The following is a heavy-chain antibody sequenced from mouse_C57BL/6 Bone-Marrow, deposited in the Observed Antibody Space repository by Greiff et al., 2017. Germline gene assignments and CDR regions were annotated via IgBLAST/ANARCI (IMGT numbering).Heavy chain of an antibody. CDR3: ARSGANWDIDY. CDR1: GYTFTSYW. V-gene: IGHV1-72*01. CDR2: IDPTSGGT. J-gene: IGHJ2*01. Sequence: QVQLQQPGAELVKPGASVKLSCKASGYTFTSYWMHWVKQRPGRGLEWIGRIDPTSGGTKYNEKFKSKATLTVDKPSSTAYMQLSSLTSEDSAFYYSARSGANWDIDYWGQGTTLTVSS. D-gene: IGHD4-1*01.